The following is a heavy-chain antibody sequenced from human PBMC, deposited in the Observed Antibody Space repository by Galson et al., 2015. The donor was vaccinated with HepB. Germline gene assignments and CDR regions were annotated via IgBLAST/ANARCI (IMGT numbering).Heavy chain of an antibody. Sequence: SETLSLTCTVSGGSISSSSYYWGWIRQPPGKGLEWIGYIYYSGSTNYNPSLKSRVTISVDTSKNQFSLKLSSVTAADTAVYYCASRSRDGYNFHNYWGQGTLVTVSS. J-gene: IGHJ4*02. V-gene: IGHV4-61*05. D-gene: IGHD5-24*01. CDR2: IYYSGST. CDR1: GGSISSSSYY. CDR3: ASRSRDGYNFHNY.